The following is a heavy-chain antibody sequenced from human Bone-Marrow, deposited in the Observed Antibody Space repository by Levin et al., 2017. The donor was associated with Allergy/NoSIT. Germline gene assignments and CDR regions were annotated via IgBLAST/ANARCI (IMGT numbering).Heavy chain of an antibody. J-gene: IGHJ4*02. Sequence: GGSLRLSCAASGFSFWHYTMNWVRQAPGKGLEWVSCISSSGDSTYYADSVKGRSTISRDTAKNPLHLQLNRLRDEDTAVYYCAGDPARGYYDSSGYSGDHWGQGTLVTVSS. CDR1: GFSFWHYT. CDR2: ISSSGDST. CDR3: AGDPARGYYDSSGYSGDH. V-gene: IGHV3-48*02. D-gene: IGHD3-22*01.